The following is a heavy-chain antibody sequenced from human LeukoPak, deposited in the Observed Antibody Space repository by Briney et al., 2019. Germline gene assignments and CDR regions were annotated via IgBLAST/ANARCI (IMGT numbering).Heavy chain of an antibody. J-gene: IGHJ4*02. V-gene: IGHV1-8*01. CDR3: ARVPSSSWPTGSC. Sequence: GASVKVSCKASGYTFTSYDINWVRQATGQGLGWMGWMNPNSGNTGYAQKFQGRVTMTRNTSISAAYMELSSLRSEDTAVYYCARVPSSSWPTGSCWGQGTLVTVSS. CDR2: MNPNSGNT. D-gene: IGHD6-13*01. CDR1: GYTFTSYD.